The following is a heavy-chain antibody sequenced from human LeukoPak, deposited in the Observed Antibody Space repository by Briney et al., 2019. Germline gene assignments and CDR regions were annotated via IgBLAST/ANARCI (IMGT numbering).Heavy chain of an antibody. Sequence: PGGSLRLSCAASGFTFSSYSMNWVRQAPGKGLEWVSYISSGSSTIYYADSVKGRFTISRDNAKNSLYLQMNSLRAEDTAVYYCARDFLGYYYDSSGSFDYWGQGTLVTVSS. CDR1: GFTFSSYS. J-gene: IGHJ4*02. CDR2: ISSGSSTI. CDR3: ARDFLGYYYDSSGSFDY. V-gene: IGHV3-48*04. D-gene: IGHD3-22*01.